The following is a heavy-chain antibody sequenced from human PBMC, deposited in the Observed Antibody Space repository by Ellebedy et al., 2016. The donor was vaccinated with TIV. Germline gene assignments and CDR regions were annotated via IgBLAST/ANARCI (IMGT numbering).Heavy chain of an antibody. V-gene: IGHV1-3*01. Sequence: ASVKVSCXASGYTFTSHIINWVRQALGQRLEWLGWINAGNGNTKYSQKFQGRVTITRDTSTSTVYMEMSSLRSEDTAVFYCARDPEGAYYYGSGKFDYWGQGTLVTVSS. J-gene: IGHJ4*02. CDR1: GYTFTSHI. D-gene: IGHD3-10*01. CDR3: ARDPEGAYYYGSGKFDY. CDR2: INAGNGNT.